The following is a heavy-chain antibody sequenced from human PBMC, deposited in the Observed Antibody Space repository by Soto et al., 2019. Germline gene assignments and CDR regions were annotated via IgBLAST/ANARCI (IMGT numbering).Heavy chain of an antibody. CDR3: ARDKGVSGDLPDAFDI. CDR2: INPNSGGT. D-gene: IGHD7-27*01. Sequence: ASVKVSCKASGYTFTGYYMHWVRQAPGQGLEWMGWINPNSGGTNYAQKFQGWVTMTRDTSISTAYMELSRLRSDDTAVYYCARDKGVSGDLPDAFDIWGQGTMVTVSS. CDR1: GYTFTGYY. J-gene: IGHJ3*02. V-gene: IGHV1-2*04.